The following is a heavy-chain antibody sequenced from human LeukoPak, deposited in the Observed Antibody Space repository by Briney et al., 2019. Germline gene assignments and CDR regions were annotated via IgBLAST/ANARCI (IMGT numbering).Heavy chain of an antibody. V-gene: IGHV3-43*02. CDR2: ISGDGGST. Sequence: GGSLRLSCAASGFTFDDYAMHWVRQAPGKGLEWVSLISGDGGSTYYADSVEGRFTISRDNSKNSLYLQMNSLRTEDTALYYCAKDIQWELGSDYWGQGTLVTVSS. CDR3: AKDIQWELGSDY. D-gene: IGHD1-26*01. J-gene: IGHJ4*02. CDR1: GFTFDDYA.